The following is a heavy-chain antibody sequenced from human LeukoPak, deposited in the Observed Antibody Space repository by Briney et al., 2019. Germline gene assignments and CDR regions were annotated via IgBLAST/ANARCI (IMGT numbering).Heavy chain of an antibody. CDR2: IYYSGST. J-gene: IGHJ4*02. CDR1: GGSMSSSRYY. V-gene: IGHV4-39*01. D-gene: IGHD4-23*01. Sequence: PSEILSLTCTVSGGSMSSSRYYWGWIRQPPGKGLEWIGSIYYSGSTYYNPSLKSRVALSVDTSKNQFSLKMSAVAAADTGVYYCASSANYGGNSGYFDCWGQGTLVTVSS. CDR3: ASSANYGGNSGYFDC.